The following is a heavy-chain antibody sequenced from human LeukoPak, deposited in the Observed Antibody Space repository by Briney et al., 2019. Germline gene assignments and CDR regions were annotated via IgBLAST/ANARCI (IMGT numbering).Heavy chain of an antibody. J-gene: IGHJ4*02. CDR3: ARVSYDINGYDLGAYDY. CDR1: GFTFSSYW. CDR2: IKSDGSIT. Sequence: PGGSLRLSCVASGFTFSSYWMHWVRRAPGKGLVWVSRIKSDGSITNYADSVKGRFTISRDSAKNTLYLQMTSLRAEDTAVYYCARVSYDINGYDLGAYDYWGQGTLVSVSS. D-gene: IGHD5-12*01. V-gene: IGHV3-74*01.